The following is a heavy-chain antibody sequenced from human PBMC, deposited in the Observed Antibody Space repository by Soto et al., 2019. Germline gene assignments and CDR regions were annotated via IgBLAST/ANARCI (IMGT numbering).Heavy chain of an antibody. Sequence: EVQLVESGGGLVKPGGSLRLSCAASGLTFSKAWMSWVRQAPGKGLEWVGRIKSKTDGGTTDYAAPVKGRFTITRDDSKTTLYLQMNSLKTEDTAVYYCTSDALRFLEWLSYWGHGTLVIVSS. CDR2: IKSKTDGGTT. CDR1: GLTFSKAW. V-gene: IGHV3-15*01. CDR3: TSDALRFLEWLSY. J-gene: IGHJ4*01. D-gene: IGHD3-3*01.